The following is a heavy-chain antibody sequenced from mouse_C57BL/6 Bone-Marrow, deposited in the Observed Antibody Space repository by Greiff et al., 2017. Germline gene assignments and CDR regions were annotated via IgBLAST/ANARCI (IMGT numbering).Heavy chain of an antibody. D-gene: IGHD1-1*01. CDR2: INPGSGGT. CDR3: AREGFYYGSSYVEFAY. Sequence: VQLQQSGAELVRPGTSVKVSCKASGYAFTNYLIEWVKQRPGQGLEWIGVINPGSGGTNYNEKFKGKATLTADKSSRTAYMQLSSLTSEDSAGYFCAREGFYYGSSYVEFAYWGQGTLVTVSA. J-gene: IGHJ3*01. CDR1: GYAFTNYL. V-gene: IGHV1-54*01.